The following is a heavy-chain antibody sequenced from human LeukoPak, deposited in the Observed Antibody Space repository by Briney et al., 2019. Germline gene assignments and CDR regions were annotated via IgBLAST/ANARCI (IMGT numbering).Heavy chain of an antibody. V-gene: IGHV3-9*01. Sequence: PGGSLRLSCAASGFTFDDYAMHWVRQAPGKGLEWVSGISWNSGSIGYADSVKGRFTISRDNAKNSLYLQMNSLRAEDTALYYCAKTQAWELRGGTFDYWGQGTLVTVSS. J-gene: IGHJ4*02. CDR2: ISWNSGSI. D-gene: IGHD1-26*01. CDR3: AKTQAWELRGGTFDY. CDR1: GFTFDDYA.